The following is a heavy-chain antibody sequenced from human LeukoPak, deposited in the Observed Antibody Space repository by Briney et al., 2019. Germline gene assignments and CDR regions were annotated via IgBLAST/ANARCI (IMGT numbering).Heavy chain of an antibody. CDR3: AKDSVRYCSGGSCSGFNFDY. CDR2: ISGSGGST. V-gene: IGHV3-23*01. J-gene: IGHJ4*02. Sequence: GGSLRLSCAASEFSVGSNYMTWVRQAPGKGLEWVSGISGSGGSTYYADSAKGRFTISRDNSKNTLYLQMNSLRAEDTAVYYCAKDSVRYCSGGSCSGFNFDYWGQGTLVTVSS. CDR1: EFSVGSNY. D-gene: IGHD2-15*01.